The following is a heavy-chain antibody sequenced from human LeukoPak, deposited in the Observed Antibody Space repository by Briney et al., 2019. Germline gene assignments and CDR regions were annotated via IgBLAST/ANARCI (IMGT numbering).Heavy chain of an antibody. CDR3: ARGRPSDWGVDY. Sequence: PGGSLRLSCAASGFTFSSYGMHWVRQAPGKGLEWVAFIRYDGSNKYYADSVKGRFTISRDNSKNTLYLQMNSLGDEDTAVYYCARGRPSDWGVDYWGQGTPVTVSS. D-gene: IGHD7-27*01. V-gene: IGHV3-30*02. CDR1: GFTFSSYG. CDR2: IRYDGSNK. J-gene: IGHJ4*02.